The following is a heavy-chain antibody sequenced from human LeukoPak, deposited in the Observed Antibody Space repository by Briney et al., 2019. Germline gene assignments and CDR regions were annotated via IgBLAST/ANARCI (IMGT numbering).Heavy chain of an antibody. Sequence: LVTLSLTCNVSGASLSDYYWGWIRQYPPKGLERLVYISDTGKTDYDPSLNSRGTLSLDTSKNQFSLRLASVTAADTAVYYCVTGYYEPFDNWGQGTLVTVSS. D-gene: IGHD3-3*01. CDR1: GASLSDYY. J-gene: IGHJ4*02. CDR2: ISDTGKT. CDR3: VTGYYEPFDN. V-gene: IGHV4-59*01.